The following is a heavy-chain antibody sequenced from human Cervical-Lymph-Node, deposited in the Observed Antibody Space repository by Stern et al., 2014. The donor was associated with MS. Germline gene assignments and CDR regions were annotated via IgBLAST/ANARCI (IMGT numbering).Heavy chain of an antibody. V-gene: IGHV3-30*18. CDR1: GFTFSSYG. CDR3: AKDLVGGAAEGY. Sequence: DQLVEAGGGVVQPGRSLRLSCAASGFTFSSYGMHWVLQAPGKGLEWVAVISYDGSNKYYADSVKGRFTISRDNSKNTLYLQMNSLRAEDTAVYYCAKDLVGGAAEGYWGQGTLVTVSS. J-gene: IGHJ4*02. D-gene: IGHD1-26*01. CDR2: ISYDGSNK.